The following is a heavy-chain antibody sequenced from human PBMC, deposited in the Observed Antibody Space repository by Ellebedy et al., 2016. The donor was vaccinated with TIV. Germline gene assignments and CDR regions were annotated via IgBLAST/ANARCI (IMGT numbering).Heavy chain of an antibody. V-gene: IGHV3-33*01. CDR1: GFTFSSYG. J-gene: IGHJ4*02. CDR2: IWYDGSNK. Sequence: PGGSLRLSCAASGFTFSSYGMHWVRQAQGKGLEWVAVIWYDGSNKYYADSVKGRFTISRDNSKNTLYLQMNSLRAEDTAVYYCARDPVYGGNGEFDYWGQGTLVTVSS. CDR3: ARDPVYGGNGEFDY. D-gene: IGHD4-23*01.